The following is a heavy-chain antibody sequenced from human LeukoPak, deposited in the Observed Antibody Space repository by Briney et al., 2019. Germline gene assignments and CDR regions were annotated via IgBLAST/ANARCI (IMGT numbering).Heavy chain of an antibody. V-gene: IGHV4-59*08. CDR2: LYYSGST. CDR1: GGPISSLF. D-gene: IGHD3-10*01. CDR3: ARLTEGVRGAGGYYYYGMDV. J-gene: IGHJ6*02. Sequence: PSETLSLTCTVSGGPISSLFWCWLRPPPGKGLEWIGYLYYSGSTNYNTSLKSRDTISVDTSKNQFSLKLSSVTAADTAVYYCARLTEGVRGAGGYYYYGMDVWGQGTTVTVSS.